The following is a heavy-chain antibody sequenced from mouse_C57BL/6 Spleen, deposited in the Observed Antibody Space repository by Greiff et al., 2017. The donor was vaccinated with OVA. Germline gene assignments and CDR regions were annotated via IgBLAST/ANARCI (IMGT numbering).Heavy chain of an antibody. CDR3: ANSNYRYFDV. J-gene: IGHJ1*03. CDR1: GYALSSSW. Sequence: QVQLQQSGPELVKPGASVKISCKASGYALSSSWMNWVKQRPGKGLEWIGRIYPGDGDTNYNGKFKGKATLTADKSSSTAYMQLSSLTSEDSAVYFCANSNYRYFDVWGTGTTVTVSS. D-gene: IGHD2-5*01. CDR2: IYPGDGDT. V-gene: IGHV1-82*01.